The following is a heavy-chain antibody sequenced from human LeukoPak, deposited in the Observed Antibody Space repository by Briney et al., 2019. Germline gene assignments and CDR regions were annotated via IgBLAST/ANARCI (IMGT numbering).Heavy chain of an antibody. CDR1: GFTFSSYA. Sequence: GGSLRLSCAASGFTFSSYAMHWVRQAPGKGLEYVSAISSNGGSTYYANSVKGRFTISRDNSKNTLYLQMNSLRAEDTAVYYCAKDSVPRPERYQLLYDYFDYWGQGTLVTVSS. V-gene: IGHV3-64*01. CDR2: ISSNGGST. J-gene: IGHJ4*02. D-gene: IGHD2-2*02. CDR3: AKDSVPRPERYQLLYDYFDY.